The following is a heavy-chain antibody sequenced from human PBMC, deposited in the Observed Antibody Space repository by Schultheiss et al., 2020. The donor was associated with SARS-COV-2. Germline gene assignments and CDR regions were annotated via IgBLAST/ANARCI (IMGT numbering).Heavy chain of an antibody. Sequence: GGSLRLSCAASGFTFSSYGMHWVRQAPGKGLEWVSYISSSGSTIYYADSVKGRFTISRDNAKNSLVLQMNSLRAEDTGVYFCARGFTYIPHYYGMDVWGQGTTVTVSS. CDR2: ISSSGSTI. CDR1: GFTFSSYG. CDR3: ARGFTYIPHYYGMDV. D-gene: IGHD2-21*01. V-gene: IGHV3-48*04. J-gene: IGHJ6*02.